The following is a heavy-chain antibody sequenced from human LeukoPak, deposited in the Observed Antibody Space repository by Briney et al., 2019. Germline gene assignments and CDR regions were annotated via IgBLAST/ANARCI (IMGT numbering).Heavy chain of an antibody. CDR1: GGSFSGYY. V-gene: IGHV4-34*01. CDR3: ARGQWELPDS. J-gene: IGHJ4*02. Sequence: SETLSLTCAVYGGSFSGYYWSWIRQPPGKGLEWIGEINHSGCTNYNPSLRSRVTISVDTSKNQFSLKVTSVTSADTAVYYCARGQWELPDSWGQGTLVTVSS. CDR2: INHSGCT. D-gene: IGHD4-23*01.